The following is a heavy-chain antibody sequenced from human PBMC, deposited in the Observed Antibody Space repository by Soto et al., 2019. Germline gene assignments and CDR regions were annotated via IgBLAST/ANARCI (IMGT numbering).Heavy chain of an antibody. CDR2: ISGAGGST. V-gene: IGHV3-23*01. CDR1: GFTFGSYG. D-gene: IGHD5-18*01. J-gene: IGHJ4*02. CDR3: AKHRMSTAIVDY. Sequence: EVQLLESGGGLVQPVGSLRLSCAASGFTFGSYGMSWVRQAPGKGLEWVSAISGAGGSTYYADSVKGRFTISRDNSKNTLFLQVNSLRAEDTAMYFCAKHRMSTAIVDYWGQGTLVTVSS.